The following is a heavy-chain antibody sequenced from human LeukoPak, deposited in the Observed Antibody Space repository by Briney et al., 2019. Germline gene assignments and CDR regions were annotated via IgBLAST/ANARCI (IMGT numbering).Heavy chain of an antibody. CDR3: ARPLAGGIQPLGY. CDR1: GFTFSSYA. D-gene: IGHD5-18*01. CDR2: ISYDGSNK. J-gene: IGHJ4*02. V-gene: IGHV3-30-3*01. Sequence: SGRSLRLSCAASGFTFSSYAMHWVRQAPGKGLEWVAVISYDGSNKYYADSVKGRFTISRDNSKNTLYLQMNSLRAEDTAVYYCARPLAGGIQPLGYWGQGTLVTVSS.